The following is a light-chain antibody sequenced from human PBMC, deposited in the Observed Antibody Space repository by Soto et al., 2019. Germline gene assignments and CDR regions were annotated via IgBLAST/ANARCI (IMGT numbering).Light chain of an antibody. Sequence: SLLTAPSSSTGTPGQMGFIPCSGSSSNIGGTNYAYWNQQLPGAATELLMHSNNLRPSGVPERISGSKSGTSASLASSGLRSEDEAVYYGASWGDILGAVIFGGGTKVTVL. CDR3: ASWGDILGAVI. CDR2: SNN. V-gene: IGLV1-47*01. J-gene: IGLJ2*01. CDR1: SSNIGGTNY.